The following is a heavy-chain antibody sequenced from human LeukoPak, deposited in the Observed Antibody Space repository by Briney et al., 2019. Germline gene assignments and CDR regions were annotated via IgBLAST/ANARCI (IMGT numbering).Heavy chain of an antibody. V-gene: IGHV4-30-4*08. CDR1: GGSISSGDYY. Sequence: SQTLSLTCTVSGGSISSGDYYWSWIRQPPGKGLEWIGYIYYSGSTYYNPSLKSRVTISVDTSKSQFSLKLSSVTAADTAVYYCARFDCSSTSCAGGWFDPWGQGTLVTVSS. CDR2: IYYSGST. CDR3: ARFDCSSTSCAGGWFDP. J-gene: IGHJ5*02. D-gene: IGHD2-2*01.